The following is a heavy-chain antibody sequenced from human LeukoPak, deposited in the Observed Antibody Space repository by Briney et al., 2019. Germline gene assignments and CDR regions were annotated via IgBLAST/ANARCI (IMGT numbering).Heavy chain of an antibody. CDR3: ARLSTGGYYYGSGFDY. D-gene: IGHD3-10*01. J-gene: IGHJ4*02. V-gene: IGHV1-69*13. CDR1: GGTFSSYG. Sequence: SVKVSCKASGGTFSSYGISWVRQAAGQGLEWMGGIIPSFGTANYAQKFQGKVTITADESTCTAYMELSSLRSEDTAVYYCARLSTGGYYYGSGFDYWGQGTLVTVSS. CDR2: IIPSFGTA.